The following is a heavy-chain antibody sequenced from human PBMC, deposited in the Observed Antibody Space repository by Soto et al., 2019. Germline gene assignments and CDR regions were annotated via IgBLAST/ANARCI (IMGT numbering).Heavy chain of an antibody. CDR1: GFTFGTTD. CDR2: IDGSGGIT. J-gene: IGHJ5*02. CDR3: VKNSGWFNT. D-gene: IGHD3-10*01. V-gene: IGHV3-23*01. Sequence: QLLQSGGGLVQPGGSLTLSCAASGFTFGTTDMSWVRQAPGEGLEWVSTIDGSGGITYYADSVKGRFTISRDNSRNPVYLQMNCLRGDDTALYYCVKNSGWFNTWGQGALATVSS.